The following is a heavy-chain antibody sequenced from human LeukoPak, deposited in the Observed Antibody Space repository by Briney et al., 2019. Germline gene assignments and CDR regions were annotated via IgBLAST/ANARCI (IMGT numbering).Heavy chain of an antibody. Sequence: PETLSLTCLVSGDSVTSNFYWCCMLQHPAKRGVYIVSLYHCGHTQYNPSLKSRVTISRDTSNNQFSLNLRSVTAADTAVYYCARVPPRRDYCYSVDCYWSWFDPWGQGTLVTVSS. CDR1: GDSVTSNFY. J-gene: IGHJ5*02. V-gene: IGHV4-38-2*02. CDR3: ARVPPRRDYCYSVDCYWSWFDP. D-gene: IGHD2/OR15-2a*01. CDR2: LYHCGHT.